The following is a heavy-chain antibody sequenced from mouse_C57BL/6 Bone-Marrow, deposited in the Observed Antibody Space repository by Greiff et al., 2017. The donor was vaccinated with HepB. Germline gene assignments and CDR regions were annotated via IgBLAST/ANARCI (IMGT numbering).Heavy chain of an antibody. CDR3: ARRGIITTVVEYYFDY. V-gene: IGHV1-55*01. CDR2: IYPGSGST. Sequence: QVQLQQPGAELVKPGASVKMSCNASGYTFTSYWITWVKQRPGQGLEWIGDIYPGSGSTNYNEKFKSKATLTVDTSSSTPSMQLSSLTSEDSAVYYCARRGIITTVVEYYFDYWGQGTTLTVSS. J-gene: IGHJ2*01. CDR1: GYTFTSYW. D-gene: IGHD1-1*01.